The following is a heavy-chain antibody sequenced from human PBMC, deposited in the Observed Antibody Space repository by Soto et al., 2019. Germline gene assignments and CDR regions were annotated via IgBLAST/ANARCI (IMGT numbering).Heavy chain of an antibody. D-gene: IGHD3-10*01. Sequence: SETLSLTCTVSGGSIRSYCWTWIRQPPGEGLEWIGCICNSGTTNYNPSLKSRVAISIDTQKNQFSLQLSSVTPEDTAVYYCARHYYGSGSYPPRLYYYYGMDVWGQGTTVTVSS. CDR1: GGSIRSYC. CDR3: ARHYYGSGSYPPRLYYYYGMDV. J-gene: IGHJ6*02. CDR2: ICNSGTT. V-gene: IGHV4-59*12.